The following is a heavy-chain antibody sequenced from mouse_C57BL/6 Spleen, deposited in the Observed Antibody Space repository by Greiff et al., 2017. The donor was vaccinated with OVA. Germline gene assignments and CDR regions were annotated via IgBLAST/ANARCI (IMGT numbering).Heavy chain of an antibody. J-gene: IGHJ2*01. CDR3: ARSVYSNYAFDY. D-gene: IGHD2-5*01. CDR2: IDPEDGET. Sequence: VQLQQSGAELVKPGASVKLSCTASGFNIKDYYMHWVKQRTEQGLEWIGRIDPEDGETNYAPKFQGRATITADTSSNTAYLQLSILTSEDSAVYYCARSVYSNYAFDYWGQGTTLTVSS. V-gene: IGHV14-2*01. CDR1: GFNIKDYY.